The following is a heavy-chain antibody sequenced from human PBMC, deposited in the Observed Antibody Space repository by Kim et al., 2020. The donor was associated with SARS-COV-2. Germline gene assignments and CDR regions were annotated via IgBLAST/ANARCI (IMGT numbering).Heavy chain of an antibody. D-gene: IGHD3-10*01. J-gene: IGHJ6*02. V-gene: IGHV3-23*01. CDR1: GFTFRSNA. CDR3: AKDGGSGNYFRSYGMDV. Sequence: GGSLRLSCVASGFTFRSNAMSWVRQAPGEGLEWVSTIGAGAVNTFYADSVRGRFTISRDNSRNTLFLHVTSLRAEDTAVYYCAKDGGSGNYFRSYGMDVWGQGTTVTVSS. CDR2: IGAGAVNT.